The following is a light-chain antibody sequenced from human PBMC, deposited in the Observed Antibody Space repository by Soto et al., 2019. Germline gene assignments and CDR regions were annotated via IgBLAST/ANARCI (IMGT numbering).Light chain of an antibody. V-gene: IGKV3D-15*01. J-gene: IGKJ4*02. CDR2: YIS. CDR1: QSAGNF. CDR3: QQADSFPLT. Sequence: EIVMTQSPATLSVSPGETASLSCRASQSAGNFLAWYQQKPGQAPRLLIYYISTRATGIPARFSGSGSGTEFTLTINSLQPEDFATYYCQQADSFPLTFGGGTKVDIK.